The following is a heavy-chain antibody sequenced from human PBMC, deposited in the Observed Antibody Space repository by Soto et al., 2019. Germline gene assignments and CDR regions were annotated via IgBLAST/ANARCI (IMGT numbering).Heavy chain of an antibody. CDR3: ARDKGDYDYVWGSYRNDY. D-gene: IGHD3-16*02. Sequence: GASVKVSCKASGYTFTSYGISWVRQAPGQGLEWMGWISAYNGNTNYAQKLQGRVTMTTDTSTSTAYMELRSLRSDDTAVYYCARDKGDYDYVWGSYRNDYWGQGPLVTVSS. J-gene: IGHJ4*02. CDR1: GYTFTSYG. CDR2: ISAYNGNT. V-gene: IGHV1-18*01.